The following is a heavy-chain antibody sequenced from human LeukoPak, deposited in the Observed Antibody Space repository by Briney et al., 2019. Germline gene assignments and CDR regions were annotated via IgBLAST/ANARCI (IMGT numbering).Heavy chain of an antibody. Sequence: PGGSLRLSCAASGFTFSSYAMSWVRQASGKGLEWVGRIRSKANSYATAYAASVKGRFTISRDDSKNTAYLQMNSLKTEDTAVYYCTRRAIVATIMSTEFDYWGQGTLVTVSS. D-gene: IGHD5-12*01. CDR2: IRSKANSYAT. CDR3: TRRAIVATIMSTEFDY. V-gene: IGHV3-73*01. J-gene: IGHJ4*02. CDR1: GFTFSSYA.